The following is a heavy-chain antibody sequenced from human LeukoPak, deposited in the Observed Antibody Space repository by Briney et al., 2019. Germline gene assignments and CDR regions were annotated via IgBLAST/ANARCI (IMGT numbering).Heavy chain of an antibody. CDR3: ATAEVLPAMIVVAPNY. Sequence: GASVKVSCKASGYTFTSYYMHWVRQAPGKGLEWMGGFDPEDGETIYAQKFQGRVTMTEDTSTDTAYMELSSLRSEDTAVYYCATAEVLPAMIVVAPNYWGQGTLVTVSS. V-gene: IGHV1-24*01. CDR1: GYTFTSYY. J-gene: IGHJ4*02. CDR2: FDPEDGET. D-gene: IGHD3-22*01.